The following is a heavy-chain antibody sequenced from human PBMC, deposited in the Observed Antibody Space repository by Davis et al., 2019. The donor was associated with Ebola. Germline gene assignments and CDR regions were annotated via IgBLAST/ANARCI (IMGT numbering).Heavy chain of an antibody. CDR1: GYTFTSYD. CDR3: ARGVRKVAAAGIRYFDY. V-gene: IGHV1-8*01. D-gene: IGHD6-13*01. Sequence: AASVKVSCKASGYTFTSYDINWVRQATGQGLEWMGWMNPNSANTGYAQKFQGRVTMTRNTSISTAYMELRSLRSEDTAVYYCARGVRKVAAAGIRYFDYWDQGTLVTVSS. J-gene: IGHJ4*02. CDR2: MNPNSANT.